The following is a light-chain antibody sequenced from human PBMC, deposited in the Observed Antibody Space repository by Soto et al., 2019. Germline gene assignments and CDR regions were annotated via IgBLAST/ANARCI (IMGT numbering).Light chain of an antibody. CDR3: QQRSNWPLT. V-gene: IGKV3-11*01. CDR1: QSVSSY. Sequence: ETVLTQSPATLSLSPGERATLSCRSSQSVSSYLAWYQQKPGQAPRLLIYAASNRATGIPARFSGSGSGTDFTLTISSLEPADFAVYYCQQRSNWPLTFGGGTKVEIK. CDR2: AAS. J-gene: IGKJ4*01.